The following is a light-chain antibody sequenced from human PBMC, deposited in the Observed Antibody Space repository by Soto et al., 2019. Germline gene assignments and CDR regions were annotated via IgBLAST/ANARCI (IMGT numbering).Light chain of an antibody. Sequence: EIVLTQSPATLSLSPGERATLSCRASQSVKTFLVWYQQRPGQAPRLLIHDASHRAAGTPARFSGSGFGTDFTLTISSLEPADAAVYYCQQRSNWPPITFGQGTRLEIK. CDR3: QQRSNWPPIT. CDR2: DAS. CDR1: QSVKTF. V-gene: IGKV3-11*01. J-gene: IGKJ5*01.